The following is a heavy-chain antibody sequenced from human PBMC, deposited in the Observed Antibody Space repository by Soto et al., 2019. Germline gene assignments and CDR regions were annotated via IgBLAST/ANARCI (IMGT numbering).Heavy chain of an antibody. CDR2: ISAYNGNT. Sequence: QVQLVQSGAEVKKPGASVKVSCKASGYTFTSYGISWVRQAPGQGLEWMGWISAYNGNTNYAQKLQGRVTMTTDTSPSTAYMGLRSMRSDDTAVYYCARDGFYSSGCTDYDYWGQGTLVTVSS. V-gene: IGHV1-18*01. D-gene: IGHD6-19*01. CDR3: ARDGFYSSGCTDYDY. J-gene: IGHJ4*02. CDR1: GYTFTSYG.